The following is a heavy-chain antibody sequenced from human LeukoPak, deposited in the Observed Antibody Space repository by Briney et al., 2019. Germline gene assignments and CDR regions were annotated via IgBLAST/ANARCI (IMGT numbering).Heavy chain of an antibody. CDR2: ISSSSSYI. CDR3: ARVSGSSRYGSNIAYYYYMDV. Sequence: GGSLRLSCAASGFTFSSYSMNWVRQAPGKGLEWVSSISSSSSYIYYADSVKGRFTISRDNAKNSLYLQMNSLRAEDTAVYYCARVSGSSRYGSNIAYYYYMDVWGKGATVTVSS. CDR1: GFTFSSYS. V-gene: IGHV3-21*01. J-gene: IGHJ6*03. D-gene: IGHD6-13*01.